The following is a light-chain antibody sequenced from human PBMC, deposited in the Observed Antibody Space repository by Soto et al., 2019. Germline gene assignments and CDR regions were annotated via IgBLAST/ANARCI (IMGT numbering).Light chain of an antibody. CDR3: QQLTDWPPQWT. V-gene: IGKV3-11*01. J-gene: IGKJ1*01. CDR1: QSVTSN. Sequence: EIVLTQSSATLSLSPGERATLSCRASQSVTSNALAWYQQKPGQAPRLLIYGVSSRATGIPARFSGSGSGTDFTLTISSLEPEDFAVYYCQQLTDWPPQWTFGQGTKVDIK. CDR2: GVS.